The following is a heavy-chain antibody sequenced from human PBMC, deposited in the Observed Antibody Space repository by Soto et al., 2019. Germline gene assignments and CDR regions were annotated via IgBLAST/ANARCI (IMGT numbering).Heavy chain of an antibody. V-gene: IGHV3-64*01. CDR2: ISTNGVST. J-gene: IGHJ4*02. CDR1: GFTFSTYA. CDR3: ARVPRYCSGGSCFDD. Sequence: GGSLRLSCAASGFTFSTYAMHWVRQAPGKGLEYVSAISTNGVSTYYANSVKGRFTISRDNSKNTLYLQMGSLRAEDTAVYYCARVPRYCSGGSCFDDWAQGTLVTGSS. D-gene: IGHD2-15*01.